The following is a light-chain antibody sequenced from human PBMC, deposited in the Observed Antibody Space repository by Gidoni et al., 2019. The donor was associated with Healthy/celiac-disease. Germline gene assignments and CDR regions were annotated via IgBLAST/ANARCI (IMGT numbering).Light chain of an antibody. Sequence: QSALTQPASVSGSPGHSITISCTGTSSDVGGYNYVSWYQQHPGKAPKLMIYEVSTRPSGVSNRFSGSKSGNTASLTISGLQAEDEADYYCSSYTSSSTLVFGGGTKLTVL. CDR2: EVS. V-gene: IGLV2-14*01. CDR1: SSDVGGYNY. J-gene: IGLJ2*01. CDR3: SSYTSSSTLV.